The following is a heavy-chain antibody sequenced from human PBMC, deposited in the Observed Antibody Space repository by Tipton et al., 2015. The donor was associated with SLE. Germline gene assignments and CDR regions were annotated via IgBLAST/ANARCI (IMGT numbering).Heavy chain of an antibody. D-gene: IGHD7-27*01. CDR1: GFTFSSYG. Sequence: SLRLSCAASGFTFSSYGMHWVRQAPGKGLEWVAFTRFDGSTKYYTDSVKGRFTISRDNSKNTLSLQMSSLRADDTALYYCARGNDWGLRTDWGQGTLVTVSS. J-gene: IGHJ4*02. CDR3: ARGNDWGLRTD. V-gene: IGHV3-30*02. CDR2: TRFDGSTK.